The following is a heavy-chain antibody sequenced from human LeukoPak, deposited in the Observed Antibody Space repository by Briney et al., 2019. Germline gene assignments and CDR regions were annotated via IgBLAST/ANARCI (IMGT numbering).Heavy chain of an antibody. CDR2: IYHSGST. J-gene: IGHJ4*02. CDR3: ARLSSTSARDY. CDR1: GGSISSGGYY. D-gene: IGHD2-2*01. V-gene: IGHV4-30-2*01. Sequence: SQTLSLTCTVSGGSISSGGYYWSWIRQPPGKGLEWIGYIYHSGSTYYNPSLKSRVTISVDRSKNQFSPKLSSVTAADTAVYYCARLSSTSARDYWGQGTLVTVSS.